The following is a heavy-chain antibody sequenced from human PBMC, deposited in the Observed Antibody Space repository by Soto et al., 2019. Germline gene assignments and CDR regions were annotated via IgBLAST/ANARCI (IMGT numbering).Heavy chain of an antibody. CDR3: AKNYYGAGSYLMMDDY. J-gene: IGHJ4*02. CDR2: ISYDGNNK. D-gene: IGHD3-10*01. V-gene: IGHV3-30*18. Sequence: QVQLVESGGGVVQPARSLRLSCVASAFSFSSYAMHWVRQAPGKGLEWVAVISYDGNNKWYADSVKGRFTISRDKYENTLYLQMTSLRAEDTAVYYCAKNYYGAGSYLMMDDYWGQGTLVTVSA. CDR1: AFSFSSYA.